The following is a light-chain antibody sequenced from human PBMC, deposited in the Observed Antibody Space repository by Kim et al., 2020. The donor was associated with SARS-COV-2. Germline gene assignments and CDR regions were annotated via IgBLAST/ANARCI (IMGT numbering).Light chain of an antibody. J-gene: IGKJ4*01. V-gene: IGKV3D-15*01. Sequence: PGEAATPPCWASHRGISNLALYQQKPGQAPRLLIYGASARATAIPARFSGSGSGTEFTLTISSLQSEDFAFDFCQQYNNWPPLTFGGGTKVDIK. CDR2: GAS. CDR3: QQYNNWPPLT. CDR1: HRGISN.